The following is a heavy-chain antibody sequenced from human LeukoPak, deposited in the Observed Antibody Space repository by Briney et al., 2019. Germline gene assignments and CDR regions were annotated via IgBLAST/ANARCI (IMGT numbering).Heavy chain of an antibody. CDR3: ARQLEMATPNFDY. V-gene: IGHV4-39*01. CDR1: GVSISSSSYY. D-gene: IGHD5-24*01. CDR2: IYYSGST. J-gene: IGHJ4*02. Sequence: SETLSLTCTVSGVSISSSSYYWGWLRQPPGKGLEWIGSIYYSGSTYYNPSLKSRVTISVDTSKNQFSLKLSSVTAADTAVYYCARQLEMATPNFDYWGQGTLVTVSS.